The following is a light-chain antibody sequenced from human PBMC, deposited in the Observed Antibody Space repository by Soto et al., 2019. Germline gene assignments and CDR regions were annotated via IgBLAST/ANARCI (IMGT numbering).Light chain of an antibody. CDR3: SAYTARITIV. J-gene: IGLJ3*02. Sequence: QSVLTQPASVSGSAGQSITISSSGTMRDVGAYNLVSWYQQHPGTAPKLIIYEVRNRPSGLYSRFSGSRSGNTASLTISGLKPEDEGDYYCSAYTARITIVFVSGTKLNVL. CDR2: EVR. V-gene: IGLV2-14*01. CDR1: MRDVGAYNL.